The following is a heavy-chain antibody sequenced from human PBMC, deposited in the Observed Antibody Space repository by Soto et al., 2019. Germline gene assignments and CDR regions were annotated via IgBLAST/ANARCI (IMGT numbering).Heavy chain of an antibody. CDR1: DGFSSSYY. CDR3: ARGGYGMDV. J-gene: IGHJ6*02. CDR2: IYYSGST. V-gene: IGHV4-59*01. Sequence: LVTLCLTWTVSDGFSSSYYWSWIRQPPGKGLELIGYIYYSGSTKYNPSLKSRVTISIDTSKNQFSLKLSSVTAADTAVYYCARGGYGMDVWGQGTTVTVSS.